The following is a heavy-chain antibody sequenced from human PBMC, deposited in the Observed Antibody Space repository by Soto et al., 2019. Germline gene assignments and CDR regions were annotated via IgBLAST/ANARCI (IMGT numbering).Heavy chain of an antibody. V-gene: IGHV4-38-2*01. J-gene: IGHJ5*02. CDR3: ARGAATVTPGWFDP. Sequence: PSETLSLTCAVSGYSISSGYYWGWIRQTPGKGLEWIAGIYHSGGTYYNPSLKSRVTISVDTSKNQFSLKLTSVTAADTAVYYCARGAATVTPGWFDPWGQGIMVTVSS. CDR1: GYSISSGYY. D-gene: IGHD4-17*01. CDR2: IYHSGGT.